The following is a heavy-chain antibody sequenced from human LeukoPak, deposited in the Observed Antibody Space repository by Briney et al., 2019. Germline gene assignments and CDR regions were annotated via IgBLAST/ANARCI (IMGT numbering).Heavy chain of an antibody. D-gene: IGHD3-10*01. CDR1: GFTFSSYA. V-gene: IGHV3-23*01. CDR2: ISGSGGST. Sequence: PGGSLRLSCAASGFTFSSYAMSWVRQAPGKGLEWVSVISGSGGSTYYADSVKGRFTISRDNSKNTLYLQMNSLRAEDTAVYYCAKENRFGEPTLNYYYGMDVWGQGTTVTVSS. CDR3: AKENRFGEPTLNYYYGMDV. J-gene: IGHJ6*01.